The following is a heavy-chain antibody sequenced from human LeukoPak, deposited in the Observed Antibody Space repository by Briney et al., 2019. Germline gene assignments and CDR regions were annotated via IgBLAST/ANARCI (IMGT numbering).Heavy chain of an antibody. CDR3: ARHGRLGAPGIEQGNEGFDF. V-gene: IGHV4-39*01. D-gene: IGHD6-13*01. CDR2: IYNSGGT. J-gene: IGHJ3*01. CDR1: GGSVSSSDYY. Sequence: TSETLSLTCTVPGGSVSSSDYYWDWIRQPPGKGLEWIGNIYNSGGTHYNPSLKSRVTMSADTSKNQFFLTMSSATAADTAVYYCARHGRLGAPGIEQGNEGFDFRGQGTRVTVSS.